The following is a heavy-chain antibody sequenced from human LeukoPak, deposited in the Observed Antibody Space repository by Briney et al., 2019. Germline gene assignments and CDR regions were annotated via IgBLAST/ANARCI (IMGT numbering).Heavy chain of an antibody. CDR2: IYHSGST. Sequence: SQTLSLTCAVSGGSISSGGYSWSWIRQPAGKGLEWIGYIYHSGSTYYNPSLKSRVTISVDRSKNQFSLKLSSVTAADTAVYYCARGGYYYDSSGYYHFDYWGQGTLVTVSS. J-gene: IGHJ4*02. CDR3: ARGGYYYDSSGYYHFDY. V-gene: IGHV4-30-2*01. CDR1: GGSISSGGYS. D-gene: IGHD3-22*01.